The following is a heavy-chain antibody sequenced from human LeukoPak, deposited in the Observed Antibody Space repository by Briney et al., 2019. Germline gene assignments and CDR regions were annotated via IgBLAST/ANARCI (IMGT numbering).Heavy chain of an antibody. CDR3: AKSPPNSTYLDY. D-gene: IGHD2/OR15-2a*01. Sequence: SETLSLTCTVSGGSISSYYWSWIRQPAGKGLEWIGRIYTSETTNYNPSLKSRVTMSVDRSRNQFSLKLSSVTAADTAVYYCAKSPPNSTYLDYWGQGTLVTVSS. CDR1: GGSISSYY. CDR2: IYTSETT. V-gene: IGHV4-4*07. J-gene: IGHJ4*02.